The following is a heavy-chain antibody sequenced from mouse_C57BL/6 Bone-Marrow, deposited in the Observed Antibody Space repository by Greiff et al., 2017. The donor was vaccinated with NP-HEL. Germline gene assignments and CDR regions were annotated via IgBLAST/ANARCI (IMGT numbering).Heavy chain of an antibody. CDR3: AREDGNYGFAY. CDR2: IYPRDGST. D-gene: IGHD2-1*01. V-gene: IGHV1-85*01. CDR1: GYTFTSYD. Sequence: QVQLKQSGPELVKPGASVKLSCKASGYTFTSYDINWVKQRPGQGLEWIGWIYPRDGSTKYNEKFKGKATLTVDTSSSTAYMELHSLTSEDSAVYFCAREDGNYGFAYWGQGTLVTVSA. J-gene: IGHJ3*01.